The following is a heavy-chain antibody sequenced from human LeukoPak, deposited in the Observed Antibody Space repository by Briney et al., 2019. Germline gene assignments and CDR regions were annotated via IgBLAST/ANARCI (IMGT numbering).Heavy chain of an antibody. CDR1: GFTFSSYE. CDR3: ARGGYSYGRYYYYGMDV. J-gene: IGHJ6*02. Sequence: GGPLRLSCAASGFTFSSYEMNWVRQAPGKGLEWVSYISSSGSTIYYADSVKGRFTISRDNAKNSLYLQMNSLRAEDTAVYYCARGGYSYGRYYYYGMDVWGQGTTVTVSS. D-gene: IGHD5-18*01. V-gene: IGHV3-48*03. CDR2: ISSSGSTI.